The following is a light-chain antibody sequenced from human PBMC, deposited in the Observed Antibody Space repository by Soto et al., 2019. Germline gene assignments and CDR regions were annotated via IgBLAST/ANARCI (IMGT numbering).Light chain of an antibody. Sequence: DIQMTQSPSTLSASVGDRVTITCRASQSVSSFLAWYQQKPGKAPKVLIYDASTLENGVPSRFSGSGSGTEFTLTISSLQPDDFATYYCQQYNSYSPWTFGQGTKVDIK. V-gene: IGKV1-5*01. CDR1: QSVSSF. J-gene: IGKJ1*01. CDR2: DAS. CDR3: QQYNSYSPWT.